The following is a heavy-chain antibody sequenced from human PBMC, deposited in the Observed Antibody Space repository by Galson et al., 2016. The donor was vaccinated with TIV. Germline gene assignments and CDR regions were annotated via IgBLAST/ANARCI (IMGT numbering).Heavy chain of an antibody. J-gene: IGHJ4*02. Sequence: SVKVSCKASGYSFTTYGISWVRQPPGQGLEWMGWISPYNGDTNYAQKIQGRVTMITDTSTSTAYLEVRSLKSDDTAVYFCARGPPIHFDFWGQGTLVSVSS. CDR2: ISPYNGDT. V-gene: IGHV1-18*01. CDR3: ARGPPIHFDF. CDR1: GYSFTTYG.